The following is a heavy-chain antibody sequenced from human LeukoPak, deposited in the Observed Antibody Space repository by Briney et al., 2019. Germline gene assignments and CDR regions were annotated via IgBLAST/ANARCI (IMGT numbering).Heavy chain of an antibody. CDR1: GFTFSNYP. D-gene: IGHD1-20*01. Sequence: SGGSLRLSCAASGFTFSNYPMHWVRQAPGKGLEWVATISDERSNKNYADSVRGRVTISRDNSKNTMYLQMNSLRAEDTAVYYCARGGAYNWNDNAFDIWGQGTMVTVSS. CDR3: ARGGAYNWNDNAFDI. J-gene: IGHJ3*02. V-gene: IGHV3-30-3*01. CDR2: ISDERSNK.